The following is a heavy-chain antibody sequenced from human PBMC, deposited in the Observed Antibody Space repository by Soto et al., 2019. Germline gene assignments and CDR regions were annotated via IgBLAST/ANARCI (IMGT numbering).Heavy chain of an antibody. J-gene: IGHJ6*02. CDR2: ISAYTGNT. CDR3: ARDPLYYYGRDV. Sequence: QVQLVQSGTEVKKPGASVKVSCKASGYTFTSYGISWVRQAPGQGLEWMGWISAYTGNTNYAQKVQGRDTMPTDTSTTTGYMEQRSLRSADTAVYYCARDPLYYYGRDVWGQGTTVTVSS. CDR1: GYTFTSYG. V-gene: IGHV1-18*01.